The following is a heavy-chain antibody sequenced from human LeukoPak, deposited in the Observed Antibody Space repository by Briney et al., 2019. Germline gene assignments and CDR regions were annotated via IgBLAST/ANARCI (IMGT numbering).Heavy chain of an antibody. D-gene: IGHD3-10*01. CDR2: ITSSRTYI. Sequence: GGSLRLSCAASGFTFSSYNMNWFRQAPGKGLEWVSSITSSRTYIYYADSVKGRFTISRDNAKNSVYLQMNGLRAEDTAVCYCARGSKPIGYWGQGTLVTVSS. CDR3: ARGSKPIGY. V-gene: IGHV3-21*01. CDR1: GFTFSSYN. J-gene: IGHJ4*02.